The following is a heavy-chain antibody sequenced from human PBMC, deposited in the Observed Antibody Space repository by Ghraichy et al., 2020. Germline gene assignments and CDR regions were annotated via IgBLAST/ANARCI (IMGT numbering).Heavy chain of an antibody. CDR1: GFTVSSNY. J-gene: IGHJ3*02. V-gene: IGHV3-53*01. D-gene: IGHD4-11*01. Sequence: GGSLRLSCAASGFTVSSNYMSWVRQAPGKGLEWVSVIYSGGSTYYADSVKGRFTISRDNSKNTLYLQMNSLRAEDTALYYFAREQGYSNHENAFDIWGQGTMVTVSS. CDR2: IYSGGST. CDR3: AREQGYSNHENAFDI.